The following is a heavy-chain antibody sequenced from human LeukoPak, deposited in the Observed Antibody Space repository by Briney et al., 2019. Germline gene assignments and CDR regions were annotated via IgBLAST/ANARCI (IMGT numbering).Heavy chain of an antibody. CDR1: GFTFQNYA. D-gene: IGHD3-22*01. V-gene: IGHV3-43*02. CDR2: ISADGGDT. J-gene: IGHJ4*02. Sequence: PGGSLRLSCAASGFTFQNYAMHWVRQVPGKGLEWVSLISADGGDTYYADSVKVRFAISRDNSKNSLYLQMDSLRSEDTALYYCAKVGESSVGYYSFDSWGQGTLVTVSS. CDR3: AKVGESSVGYYSFDS.